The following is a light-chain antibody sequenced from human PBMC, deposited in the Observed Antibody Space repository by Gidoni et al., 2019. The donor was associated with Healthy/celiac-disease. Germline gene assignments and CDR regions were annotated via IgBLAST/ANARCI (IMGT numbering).Light chain of an antibody. CDR2: DVS. CDR1: SSDVGSYNL. CDR3: CSYAGSRV. Sequence: QSALTQPASVSGSPGQSITISCTGTSSDVGSYNLVSWYQQHPGKAPKLMIYDVSKRPSGVSNRFSGSKSGNTASLTISGLQAEDEADYYCCSYAGSRVFGGGTKL. J-gene: IGLJ3*02. V-gene: IGLV2-23*02.